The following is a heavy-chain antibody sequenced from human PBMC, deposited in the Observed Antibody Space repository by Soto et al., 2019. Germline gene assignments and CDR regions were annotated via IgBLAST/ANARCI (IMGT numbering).Heavy chain of an antibody. CDR1: GLTFRVYS. D-gene: IGHD2-2*01. Sequence: GGSLRLSFAAPGLTFRVYSRNWVRQAPGKGLEWVSSISSSSSYKYYADSLKGRFTISRDNANNSLYLQMNSLRAEDTAVYYCARDESSNSFDSWGQGTLVTVSS. J-gene: IGHJ4*02. CDR2: ISSSSSYK. CDR3: ARDESSNSFDS. V-gene: IGHV3-21*01.